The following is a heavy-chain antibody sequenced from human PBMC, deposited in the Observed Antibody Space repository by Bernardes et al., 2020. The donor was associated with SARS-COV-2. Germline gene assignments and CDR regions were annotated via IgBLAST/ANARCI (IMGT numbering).Heavy chain of an antibody. CDR2: ISAYNGNT. J-gene: IGHJ6*02. CDR1: GYTFTSYG. Sequence: AAVKVSCKASGYTFTSYGISWVRQAPGQGLEWMGWISAYNGNTNDAQKLQGRVTMTTDTSTSTAYMELRSLRSDDTAVYYCARGGSSGWYGGDHYYYYGMDVWGQGTTVTVSS. D-gene: IGHD6-19*01. CDR3: ARGGSSGWYGGDHYYYYGMDV. V-gene: IGHV1-18*01.